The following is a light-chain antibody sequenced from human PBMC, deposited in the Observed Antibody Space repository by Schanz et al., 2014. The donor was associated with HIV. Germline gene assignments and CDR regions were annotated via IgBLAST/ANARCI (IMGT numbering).Light chain of an antibody. J-gene: IGKJ2*01. CDR2: GAF. CDR3: QQYNNWPGT. CDR1: QRVGDN. Sequence: EIVLTQSPVILSLSPGERATLSCRASQRVGDNFLAWYQHKPGQAPRLLIYGAFTRATGIPGRFSGSGSGTEFTLTISSLQSEDFAVYYCQQYNNWPGTFGQGTRLEIK. V-gene: IGKV3-15*01.